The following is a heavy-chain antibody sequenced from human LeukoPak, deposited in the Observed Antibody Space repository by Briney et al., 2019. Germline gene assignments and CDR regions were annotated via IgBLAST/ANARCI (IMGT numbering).Heavy chain of an antibody. CDR1: GSSISSSSYY. J-gene: IGHJ4*02. CDR2: IYYSGST. D-gene: IGHD5-18*01. Sequence: SETLSLTCTVSGSSISSSSYYWGWIRQPPGKGLEWIGSIYYSGSTYYNPSLKSRVTISVDTSKNQFSLKLSSVTAADTAVYYCAIQDTAMDPTSGLWIKIFDYWGQGTLVTVSS. CDR3: AIQDTAMDPTSGLWIKIFDY. V-gene: IGHV4-39*01.